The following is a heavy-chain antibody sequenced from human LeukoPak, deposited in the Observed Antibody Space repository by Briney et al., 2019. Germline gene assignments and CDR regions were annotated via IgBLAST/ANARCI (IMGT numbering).Heavy chain of an antibody. Sequence: SETLSLTCTVSGGSLSSYYWSWIRRPPGKGQWWIGYIYYSGSTNYNPSLKSRVTISVDTSKNQFSLKLSSVTAADTAVYYCARMIVVPAGDNWFDPWGQGTLVTVSS. CDR3: ARMIVVPAGDNWFDP. CDR1: GGSLSSYY. J-gene: IGHJ5*02. D-gene: IGHD3-22*01. CDR2: IYYSGST. V-gene: IGHV4-59*08.